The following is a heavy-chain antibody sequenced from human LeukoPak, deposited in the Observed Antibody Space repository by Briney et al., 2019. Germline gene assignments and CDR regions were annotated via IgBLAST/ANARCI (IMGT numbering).Heavy chain of an antibody. CDR1: GYTFTSYY. D-gene: IGHD6-6*01. J-gene: IGHJ4*02. CDR3: ARGVRIAARAIEFDY. Sequence: GASVKVSCKASGYTFTSYYMHWVRQDPGQGLEWMGIINPSGGSTSYAQKFQGRVTMTRDMSTSTVYMELSSLRSEDTAVYYCARGVRIAARAIEFDYWGQGTLVTVSS. V-gene: IGHV1-46*01. CDR2: INPSGGST.